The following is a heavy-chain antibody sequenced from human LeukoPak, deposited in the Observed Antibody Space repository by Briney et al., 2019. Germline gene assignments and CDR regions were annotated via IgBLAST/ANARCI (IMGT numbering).Heavy chain of an antibody. CDR3: YSNYEGYFDY. CDR1: GYTFTSYG. CDR2: IIPIFGTA. V-gene: IGHV1-69*13. J-gene: IGHJ4*02. Sequence: GASVKVSCKASGYTFTSYGISWVRQAPGQGLEWMGGIIPIFGTANYAQKFQGRVTITADESTSTAYMELSSLRSEDTAVYYCYSNYEGYFDYWGQGTLVTVSS. D-gene: IGHD4-11*01.